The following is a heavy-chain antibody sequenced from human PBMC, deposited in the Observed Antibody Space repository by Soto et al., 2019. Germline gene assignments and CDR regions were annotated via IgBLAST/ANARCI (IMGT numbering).Heavy chain of an antibody. J-gene: IGHJ5*02. CDR2: IYYSGST. Sequence: QVQLQESGPGLVKPSQTLSLTCSVSGASISRSGYYWSWIRQHPGKGLEWIGYIYYSGSTYYNPSLQSRITISVDTSKKQFSLKLSSVTAADTAVYYCARLYYYGSGRDNWFDPWGQGTLVTVSS. V-gene: IGHV4-31*03. CDR3: ARLYYYGSGRDNWFDP. CDR1: GASISRSGYY. D-gene: IGHD3-10*01.